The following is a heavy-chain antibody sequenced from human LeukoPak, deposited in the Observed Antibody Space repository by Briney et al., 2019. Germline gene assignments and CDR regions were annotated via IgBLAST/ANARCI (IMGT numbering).Heavy chain of an antibody. CDR1: GFTFSSYW. D-gene: IGHD6-19*01. CDR2: IKQDGSEK. Sequence: GGTLRLSCAASGFTFSSYWMSWVRQAPGKGLEWVANIKQDGSEKYYVDSVKGRFTISRDNAKNSLYLQMNSLRAEDTAVYYCAREVWSGWSSDAFDIWGQGTMVTVSS. V-gene: IGHV3-7*01. J-gene: IGHJ3*02. CDR3: AREVWSGWSSDAFDI.